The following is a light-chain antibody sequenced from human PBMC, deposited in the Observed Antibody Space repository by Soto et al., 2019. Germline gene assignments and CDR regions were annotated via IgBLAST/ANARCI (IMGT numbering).Light chain of an antibody. Sequence: EIVLTQSPCTLSLSPGERATLSCRASQSVSSSYLAWYQQKPGQAPRLLIYGASSRATGIPDRFSGSGSGTDFTLTISRLEPEDFAVYYCQQYGSSPPLTFGGATKVDI. V-gene: IGKV3-20*01. J-gene: IGKJ4*01. CDR2: GAS. CDR3: QQYGSSPPLT. CDR1: QSVSSSY.